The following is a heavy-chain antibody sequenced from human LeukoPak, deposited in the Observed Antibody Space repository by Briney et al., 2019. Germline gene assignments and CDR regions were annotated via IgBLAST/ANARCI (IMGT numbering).Heavy chain of an antibody. CDR3: ARASYDSSGYYPDY. J-gene: IGHJ4*02. V-gene: IGHV1-8*01. CDR2: MNPNSGNT. D-gene: IGHD3-22*01. Sequence: ASVKVSCKASGYTFTSYDINWVRQATGQGLEWMGWMNPNSGNTGYAQKFQGRVTMTRNTSISTAYMELGSLRSEDTAVYYCARASYDSSGYYPDYWGQGTLVTVSS. CDR1: GYTFTSYD.